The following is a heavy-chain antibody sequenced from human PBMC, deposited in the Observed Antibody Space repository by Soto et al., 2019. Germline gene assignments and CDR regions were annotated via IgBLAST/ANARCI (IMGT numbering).Heavy chain of an antibody. CDR2: IYYSGST. CDR1: GGSISSYY. V-gene: IGHV4-59*01. CDR3: ARVLFGRGNWFDP. J-gene: IGHJ5*02. D-gene: IGHD3-3*01. Sequence: SETLSLTCTVSGGSISSYYWSWIRQPPGKGLEWIGYIYYSGSTNYNPSLKSRVTISVDTSKNQFSLKLSSVTAADTAVYYCARVLFGRGNWFDPWGQGTLGTVSS.